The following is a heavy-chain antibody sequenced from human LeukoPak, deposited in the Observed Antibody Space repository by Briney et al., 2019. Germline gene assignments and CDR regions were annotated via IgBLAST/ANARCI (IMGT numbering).Heavy chain of an antibody. CDR3: ATTGYCSGGSCYENWFDP. V-gene: IGHV5-10-1*01. J-gene: IGHJ5*02. Sequence: GESLKISCKGSGYSFTSYWISWVRQMPGKGLEWMGRIDPSDSYTNYSPSFQGHVTISADKSISTAYLQRSSLKASDTAMYYCATTGYCSGGSCYENWFDPWGQGTLVTVSS. D-gene: IGHD2-15*01. CDR1: GYSFTSYW. CDR2: IDPSDSYT.